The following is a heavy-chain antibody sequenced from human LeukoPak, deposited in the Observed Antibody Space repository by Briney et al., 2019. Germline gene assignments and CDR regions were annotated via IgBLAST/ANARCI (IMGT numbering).Heavy chain of an antibody. J-gene: IGHJ6*02. D-gene: IGHD3-10*01. CDR1: GFTFSNYA. CDR2: ISGSGEST. Sequence: GGSLRLSCAASGFTFSNYAMSWVRQAPGKGLEWVSAISGSGESTYYTGSVRGRFTISRDNSKNTLYPQMNSLRAEDTAIYYCAKDREAVGNVVRATYALHDWGQGTTVTVSS. V-gene: IGHV3-23*01. CDR3: AKDREAVGNVVRATYALHD.